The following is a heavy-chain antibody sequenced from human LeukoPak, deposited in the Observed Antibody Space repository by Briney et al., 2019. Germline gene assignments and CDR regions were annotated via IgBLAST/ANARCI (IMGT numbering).Heavy chain of an antibody. CDR1: RLTFNNYW. CDR2: INEDGRVT. CDR3: VKDFGFNSDY. Sequence: GGSLRLSCAASRLTFNNYWMHWVRQAPGKGLVWVSRINEDGRVTSYAGSVRGRFTISRDSVENTLHLQMNSLRAEDTAVYYCVKDFGFNSDYWGQGTLVTVSS. D-gene: IGHD1-20*01. J-gene: IGHJ4*02. V-gene: IGHV3-74*01.